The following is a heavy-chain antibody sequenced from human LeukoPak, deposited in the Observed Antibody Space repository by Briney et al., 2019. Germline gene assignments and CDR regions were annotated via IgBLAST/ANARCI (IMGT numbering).Heavy chain of an antibody. D-gene: IGHD3-22*01. CDR1: GGTFSSYA. CDR3: ARGSTYYYDSSGYYWVY. V-gene: IGHV1-69*04. Sequence: WASVKVSCKASGGTFSSYAISWVRQAPGQGLEWMGRIIPILGIANYAQKFQGRVTITADKSTSTAYMELSSLRSEDTAVYYCARGSTYYYDSSGYYWVYWGQGTLVTVSS. CDR2: IIPILGIA. J-gene: IGHJ4*02.